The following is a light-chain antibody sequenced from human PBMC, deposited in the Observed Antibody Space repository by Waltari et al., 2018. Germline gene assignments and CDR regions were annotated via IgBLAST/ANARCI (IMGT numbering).Light chain of an antibody. CDR2: SND. CDR1: YSNLGSNP. V-gene: IGLV1-44*01. J-gene: IGLJ3*02. Sequence: QSVLTQPPSASGTPGQRVTISCSGTYSNLGSNPVNWYQQVPGAAPKPLLYSNDRRPSGVPARFSGSKSGTSASLVISGLQSGDEAFYHCATWDDTLNGQVFGGGTKLTVL. CDR3: ATWDDTLNGQV.